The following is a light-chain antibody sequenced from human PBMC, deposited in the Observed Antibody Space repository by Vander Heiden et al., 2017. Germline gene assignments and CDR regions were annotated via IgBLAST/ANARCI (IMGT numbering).Light chain of an antibody. CDR2: WAS. J-gene: IGKJ2*01. CDR1: QTVFSSGSIRNS. V-gene: IGKV4-1*01. Sequence: DIVLTQSPDSLPVSLGERATIPCPSSQTVFSSGSIRNSLTWFQQKPGQPPKLLIYWASTRECGVPARFSGSGSATDFTLTISSLRADDVAVYYCHQSHTSPYTFGQGTKLEI. CDR3: HQSHTSPYT.